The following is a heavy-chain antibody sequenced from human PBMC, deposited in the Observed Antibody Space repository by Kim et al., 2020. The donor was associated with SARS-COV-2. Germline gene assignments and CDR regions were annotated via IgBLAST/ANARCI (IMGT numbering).Heavy chain of an antibody. Sequence: GGSLRLSCAGSGFIFINYGIHWVRQAPGKGLEWVSLIWNDGRNKHYADSVKGRFNVSRDNSKNTVYLQMNNLRPEDTAVYYCARAVGNEEFDTWGQGTLVTVSS. J-gene: IGHJ5*02. CDR2: IWNDGRNK. CDR3: ARAVGNEEFDT. CDR1: GFIFINYG. V-gene: IGHV3-33*01.